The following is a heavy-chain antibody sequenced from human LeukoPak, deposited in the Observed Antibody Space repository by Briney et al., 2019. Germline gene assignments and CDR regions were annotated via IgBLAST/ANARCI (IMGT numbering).Heavy chain of an antibody. V-gene: IGHV3-30-3*01. D-gene: IGHD2-15*01. CDR2: ISDDESNK. CDR1: GFTFSNYA. CDR3: ARAGLAATHYYYYGMDV. Sequence: GGSLRLSCAASGFTFSNYAMYWVRQAPVKGLEWVAVISDDESNKYYTDSVKGRFTISRDNSKNTLYLQMNSLRAEDSALYYCARAGLAATHYYYYGMDVWGQGTTVTVSS. J-gene: IGHJ6*02.